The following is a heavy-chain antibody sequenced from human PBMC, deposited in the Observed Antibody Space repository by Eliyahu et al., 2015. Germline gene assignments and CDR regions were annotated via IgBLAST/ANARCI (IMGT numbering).Heavy chain of an antibody. CDR2: ISSSGSVI. V-gene: IGHV3-48*03. J-gene: IGHJ4*02. CDR3: AREAWNYGDHTPGGLFDX. D-gene: IGHD4-17*01. Sequence: EVHLVESGGALVQPGGSLRLXCAASGFSFSNXEMNWVRQAPGXGLEGISYISSSGSVIYYADSVKGRLTISRDNVEDTLYLQMNNLRADDTAIYYCAREAWNYGDHTPGGLFDXWGQGTLVSVSS. CDR1: GFSFSNXE.